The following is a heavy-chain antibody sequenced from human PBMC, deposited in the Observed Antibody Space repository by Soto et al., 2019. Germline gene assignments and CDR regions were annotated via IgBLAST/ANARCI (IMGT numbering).Heavy chain of an antibody. CDR2: IYYSGST. Sequence: PSETLSLTCTVSGGSISSSSYYWGWIRQPPGKGLEWIGSIYYSGSTYYNPSLKSRVTISVDTSKNQFSLKLSSVTAADTAVYYCARGIMITFGGVIVIPSYFDYWGQGTLVTVSS. J-gene: IGHJ4*02. CDR1: GGSISSSSYY. V-gene: IGHV4-39*01. CDR3: ARGIMITFGGVIVIPSYFDY. D-gene: IGHD3-16*02.